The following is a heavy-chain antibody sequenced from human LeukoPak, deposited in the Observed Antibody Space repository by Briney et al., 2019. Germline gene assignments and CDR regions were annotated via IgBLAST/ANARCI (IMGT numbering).Heavy chain of an antibody. CDR1: GLIFSNYA. J-gene: IGHJ4*02. CDR2: ISASGGRT. D-gene: IGHD6-13*01. V-gene: IGHV3-23*01. CDR3: ASWAGVGTSSWYFGPFDY. Sequence: GGSLRLSCATSGLIFSNYAMNWVRQAPGKGLEWVSLISASGGRTYYADSVKGRSTVSRDNSRNTVSLQMNSLRAEDSAVYYCASWAGVGTSSWYFGPFDYWGQGTLVTVSS.